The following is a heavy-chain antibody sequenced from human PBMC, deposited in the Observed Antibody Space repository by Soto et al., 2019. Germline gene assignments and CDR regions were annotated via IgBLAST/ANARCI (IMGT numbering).Heavy chain of an antibody. Sequence: SETLSLTCTVSGGSIRSYYWTWIRQPPLKGLEWLGYIFYSGSTFYNPSLKSRVTISIHKSKSQFSLQLNSVTAAETAVYYCARGEADTAMVDSWGQGTLVTVSS. CDR3: ARGEADTAMVDS. V-gene: IGHV4-59*01. J-gene: IGHJ4*02. CDR2: IFYSGST. D-gene: IGHD5-18*01. CDR1: GGSIRSYY.